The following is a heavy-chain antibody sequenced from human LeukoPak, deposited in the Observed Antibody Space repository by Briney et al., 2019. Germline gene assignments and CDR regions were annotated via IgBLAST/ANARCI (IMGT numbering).Heavy chain of an antibody. J-gene: IGHJ4*02. D-gene: IGHD6-13*01. Sequence: GGSLRLSCAASGFTFSSYAMHWVRQAPGKGLEWVAVISYDGSNKYYADSVKGRFTISRDNSKNTLYLQMNSLRAEDTAVYYCAGDSLAAAGSKGFDYWGQGTLVTVSS. CDR1: GFTFSSYA. CDR2: ISYDGSNK. V-gene: IGHV3-30-3*01. CDR3: AGDSLAAAGSKGFDY.